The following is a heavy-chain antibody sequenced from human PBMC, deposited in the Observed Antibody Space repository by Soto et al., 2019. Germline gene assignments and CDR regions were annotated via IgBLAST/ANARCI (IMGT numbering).Heavy chain of an antibody. Sequence: PGGSLRLSCAASGFTFSDYYMIWIRQAPGKGLEWVSYISSSGSTIYYADSVKGRFTISRDNAKNSLYLQMNSLRAEDTAVYYCARDTDIDYDSSGYYEYYYYGMDVWGQGTTVTVSS. CDR2: ISSSGSTI. V-gene: IGHV3-11*01. J-gene: IGHJ6*02. D-gene: IGHD3-22*01. CDR1: GFTFSDYY. CDR3: ARDTDIDYDSSGYYEYYYYGMDV.